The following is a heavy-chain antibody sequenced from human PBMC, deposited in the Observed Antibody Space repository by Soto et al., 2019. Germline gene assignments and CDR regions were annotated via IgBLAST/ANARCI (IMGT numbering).Heavy chain of an antibody. Sequence: ASVKVSCKASGGTFSSYAISWVRQAPGQGLEWMGGIIPIFGTANYAQKFQGRVTITADESTSTAYMELSSLRSEDTAVYYCARCKYSSSWYWEYFDYWGQGTLVTVSS. D-gene: IGHD6-13*01. CDR2: IIPIFGTA. CDR1: GGTFSSYA. J-gene: IGHJ4*02. V-gene: IGHV1-69*13. CDR3: ARCKYSSSWYWEYFDY.